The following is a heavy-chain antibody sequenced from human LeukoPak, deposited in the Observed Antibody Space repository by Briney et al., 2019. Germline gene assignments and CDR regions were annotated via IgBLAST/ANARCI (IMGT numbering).Heavy chain of an antibody. D-gene: IGHD3-3*01. J-gene: IGHJ6*04. CDR2: VHQNGSA. V-gene: IGHV4-59*01. CDR1: GGPINFY. CDR3: ARDVRRGLRFNNIYPYFGMDV. Sequence: SETLSLTCSVSGGPINFYWSWIRQSPGKGLEWIGCVHQNGSASHKSSLQRRVTMSVDTSKRQVSLMLNSVTAADTAVYYCARDVRRGLRFNNIYPYFGMDVWGKGTTVIVSA.